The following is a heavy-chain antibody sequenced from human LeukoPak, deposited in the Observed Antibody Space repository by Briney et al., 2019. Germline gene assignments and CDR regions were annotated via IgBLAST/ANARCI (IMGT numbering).Heavy chain of an antibody. CDR3: AGFPGAYDYYYGMDV. Sequence: GASVKVSCKASGGTFSSYAISWVRQAPGQGLEWMVGIIPIFGTANYAQKFQGRVTITADETTSTAYMELSSLRSEDTAVYYCAGFPGAYDYYYGMDVWGQGTTVTVSS. J-gene: IGHJ6*02. CDR1: GGTFSSYA. D-gene: IGHD1-26*01. V-gene: IGHV1-69*13. CDR2: IIPIFGTA.